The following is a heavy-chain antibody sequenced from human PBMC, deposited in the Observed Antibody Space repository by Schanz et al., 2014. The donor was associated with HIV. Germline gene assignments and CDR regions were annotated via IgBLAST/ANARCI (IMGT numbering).Heavy chain of an antibody. D-gene: IGHD3-10*01. CDR2: IYYSGST. J-gene: IGHJ4*02. CDR3: ARDVPSGGFDY. CDR1: GGSISSGGHY. Sequence: QVQLQASGPGLVKPSQTLSLTCPVAGGSISSGGHYWSWIRQHPAKGLEWIGYIYYSGSTYYNPSLKSRVSISVDTSKNRFSLKLSSVTAADTAVYYCARDVPSGGFDYWGQGTLVTVSS. V-gene: IGHV4-31*03.